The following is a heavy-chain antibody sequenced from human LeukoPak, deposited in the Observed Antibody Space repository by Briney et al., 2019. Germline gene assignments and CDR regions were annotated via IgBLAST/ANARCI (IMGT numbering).Heavy chain of an antibody. J-gene: IGHJ4*02. V-gene: IGHV3-23*01. Sequence: GSLRLSCAASGFSFSGSWMHWVRQAPGKGLEWVSGISGSGGSTYYADSVRGRFTISRGNSKNTFDVQMNCLRAEDTAIYYCARTGVGGGYRFDYWGQGTLVTVSS. CDR3: ARTGVGGGYRFDY. CDR2: ISGSGGST. CDR1: GFSFSGSW. D-gene: IGHD1-26*01.